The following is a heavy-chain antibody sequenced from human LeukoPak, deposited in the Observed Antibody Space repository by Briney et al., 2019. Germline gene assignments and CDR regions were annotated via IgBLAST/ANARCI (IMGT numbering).Heavy chain of an antibody. CDR1: GFSFRSYW. J-gene: IGHJ6*03. CDR3: ARERSTVFTMGV. D-gene: IGHD4-17*01. Sequence: GVSLTLFCAVCGFSFRSYWMHWLRQAPGKGLEGVARIYLGGSSTSHADSVKGRFTISRDNAKNTLYLQMNSLRAEATAVYYCARERSTVFTMGVWGKGTTVTVSS. CDR2: IYLGGSST. V-gene: IGHV3-74*01.